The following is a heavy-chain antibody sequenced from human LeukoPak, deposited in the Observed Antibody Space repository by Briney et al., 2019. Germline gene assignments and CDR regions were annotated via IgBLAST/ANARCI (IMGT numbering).Heavy chain of an antibody. Sequence: SETLSLTCAVYGGSFSGYHWSWIRQPPGKGLEWIGEINHSGSTNYNPSLKSRVTISVDTSKNQFSLKLSSVTAADTAVYYCARASIGSQSYYYYYYGMDVWGQGTTVTVSS. CDR3: ARASIGSQSYYYYYYGMDV. CDR2: INHSGST. CDR1: GGSFSGYH. V-gene: IGHV4-34*01. J-gene: IGHJ6*02. D-gene: IGHD3-3*02.